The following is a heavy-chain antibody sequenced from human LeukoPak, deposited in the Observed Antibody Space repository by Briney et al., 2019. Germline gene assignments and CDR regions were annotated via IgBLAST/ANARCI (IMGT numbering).Heavy chain of an antibody. J-gene: IGHJ4*02. V-gene: IGHV1-69*06. CDR1: GGTFSSYA. CDR2: IIPIFGTA. D-gene: IGHD6-19*01. CDR3: ARGVFGYSSGWYYFDY. Sequence: GASVKVSCKASGGTFSSYAISWVRQAPGQGLEWMGGIIPIFGTANYAQKFQGRVTITADKSTGTAYMELSSLRSEDTAVYYCARGVFGYSSGWYYFDYRGQGTLVTVSS.